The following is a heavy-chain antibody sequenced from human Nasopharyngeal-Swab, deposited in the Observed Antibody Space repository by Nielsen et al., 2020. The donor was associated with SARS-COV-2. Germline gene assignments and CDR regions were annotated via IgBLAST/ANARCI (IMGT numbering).Heavy chain of an antibody. CDR1: GYSFTSYW. Sequence: KVSCKGSGYSFTSYWIGWVRQMPGKGLEWMGIIYAGDSETRYSPSFQGQVTISADRSISTAYLQWSSLKASDTAMYYRARAVVVTNDAFDIWGQGTMVTVSS. J-gene: IGHJ3*02. CDR3: ARAVVVTNDAFDI. D-gene: IGHD3-22*01. CDR2: IYAGDSET. V-gene: IGHV5-51*01.